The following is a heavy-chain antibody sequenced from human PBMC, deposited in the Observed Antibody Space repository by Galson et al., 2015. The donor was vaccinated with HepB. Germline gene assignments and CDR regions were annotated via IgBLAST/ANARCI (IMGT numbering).Heavy chain of an antibody. CDR2: NNGGTGNT. V-gene: IGHV1-3*01. D-gene: IGHD2-21*01. J-gene: IGHJ6*02. CDR3: GGAVINPSYYFYGMDV. CDR1: GYTFTSYI. Sequence: SVKVSCKASGYTFTSYIMHWLRQAPGQRLEWVGWNNGGTGNTNYSQKFEGRVTITRDTSASTAYMELSSLRSEDTDVYYCGGAVINPSYYFYGMDVWGQGTAGTVS.